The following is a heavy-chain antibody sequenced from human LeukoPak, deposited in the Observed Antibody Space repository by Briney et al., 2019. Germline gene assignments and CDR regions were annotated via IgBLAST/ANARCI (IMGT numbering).Heavy chain of an antibody. V-gene: IGHV1-18*01. CDR1: GYIFSTSG. J-gene: IGHJ6*03. CDR2: ISVHEGDT. D-gene: IGHD2-21*01. Sequence: GASVKVSCKASGYIFSTSGISWVRQAPGQGLEWMGWISVHEGDTNFAQKFQGRATMTTDTSTNTAYMELRSLRSDDTAVYYCAREVIRSNYFYYYMDVWGKGTTVTVSS. CDR3: AREVIRSNYFYYYMDV.